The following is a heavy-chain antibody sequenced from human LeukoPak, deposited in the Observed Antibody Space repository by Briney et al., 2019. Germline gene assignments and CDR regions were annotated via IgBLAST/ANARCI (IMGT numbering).Heavy chain of an antibody. CDR1: GFTFSTYD. D-gene: IGHD3-22*01. V-gene: IGHV3-30*02. Sequence: GGSLRLSCAASGFTFSTYDMHWVRQAPGKGLEWVAFIRYDGNNKYYADSVKGRFTISRDNAKSSLYLQMNSLRAEDTAVYYCARGRFNYDNSGYSSFYHWGQGTLVTVSS. CDR3: ARGRFNYDNSGYSSFYH. J-gene: IGHJ4*02. CDR2: IRYDGNNK.